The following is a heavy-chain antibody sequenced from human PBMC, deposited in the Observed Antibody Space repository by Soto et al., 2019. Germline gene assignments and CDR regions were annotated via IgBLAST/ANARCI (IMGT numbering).Heavy chain of an antibody. CDR1: GFTFSSYS. CDR2: ISSSSSTI. V-gene: IGHV3-48*02. CDR3: ARESAALNWFDP. J-gene: IGHJ5*02. D-gene: IGHD2-2*01. Sequence: EVQLVESGGGLVQPGGSLRLSCAASGFTFSSYSMNWVRQAPGKGLEWVSYISSSSSTIYYADSVKGRFTISRDNAKNSLYLQMNSMRDEDTAVYYCARESAALNWFDPWGQGTLVTVSS.